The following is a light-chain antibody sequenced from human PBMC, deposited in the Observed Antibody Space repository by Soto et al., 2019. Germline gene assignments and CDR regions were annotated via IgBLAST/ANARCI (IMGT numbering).Light chain of an antibody. Sequence: TVLTQSPTALSLTPGQRATLSCRASQSLSKSLVWYQQKPGQAPRLLIDGASNRATGIPARFSGSGSGTDFTLTISSLEPEDFAVYFCQQRSSWPLTFGGGTKVDIK. CDR2: GAS. V-gene: IGKV3-11*01. CDR1: QSLSKS. J-gene: IGKJ4*02. CDR3: QQRSSWPLT.